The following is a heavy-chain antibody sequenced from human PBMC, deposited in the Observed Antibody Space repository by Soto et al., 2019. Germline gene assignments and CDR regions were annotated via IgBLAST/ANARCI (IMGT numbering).Heavy chain of an antibody. J-gene: IGHJ4*02. CDR2: INHSGST. Sequence: NPSETLSLTCAVYGGSFSGYYWSWIRQPPGKGLEWIGEINHSGSTNYNPSLKSRVTISVDTSKNQFSLKLSSVTAADTAVYYCARRDYSFSFDYWGQGTLVTVSS. V-gene: IGHV4-34*01. CDR3: ARRDYSFSFDY. CDR1: GGSFSGYY. D-gene: IGHD4-4*01.